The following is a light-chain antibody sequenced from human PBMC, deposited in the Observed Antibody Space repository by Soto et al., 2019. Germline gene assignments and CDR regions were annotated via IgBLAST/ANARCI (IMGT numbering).Light chain of an antibody. J-gene: IGLJ2*01. Sequence: QSALTQPASVSGSPGQSITISCTGTNNDVGGYNYVSWYQQHPGKAPKLLISEVNNRPSAVSNRFSGSKSGNTASLTISGLQAEDEADYYCSSYTSSSTSVVLGGGTKLTVL. CDR1: NNDVGGYNY. CDR3: SSYTSSSTSVV. V-gene: IGLV2-14*01. CDR2: EVN.